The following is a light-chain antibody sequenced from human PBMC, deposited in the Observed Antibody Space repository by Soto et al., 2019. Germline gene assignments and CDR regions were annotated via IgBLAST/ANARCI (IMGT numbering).Light chain of an antibody. J-gene: IGLJ1*01. CDR3: SSYSISTAYL. CDR2: EVS. CDR1: SSDVGGYDY. Sequence: QSALTQPASVSGSPGQSSTISCTGRSSDVGGYDYVSWYQLHPGKAPKLRVFEVSNRPSGVSYRFSGSKSGNTASLTISGLQAEDEADYFCSSYSISTAYLFGTGTKVTVL. V-gene: IGLV2-14*01.